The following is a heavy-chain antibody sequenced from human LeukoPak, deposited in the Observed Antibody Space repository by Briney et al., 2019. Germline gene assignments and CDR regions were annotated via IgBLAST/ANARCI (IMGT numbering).Heavy chain of an antibody. CDR3: ARDWGVPRATTDY. D-gene: IGHD1-26*01. CDR2: ISSSGTTQ. V-gene: IGHV3-11*04. Sequence: GGSLRLSCAASGFTFSDYYMSWIRQSPGKGLEWIAFISSSGTTQYYADSVRGRFTVSRDNAKNSLYLQMNSLRAEDTAVYYCARDWGVPRATTDYWGQGTLVTVSS. CDR1: GFTFSDYY. J-gene: IGHJ4*02.